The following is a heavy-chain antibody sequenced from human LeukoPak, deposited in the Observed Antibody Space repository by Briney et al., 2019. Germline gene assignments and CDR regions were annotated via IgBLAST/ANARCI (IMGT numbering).Heavy chain of an antibody. CDR1: GFTVTNNY. D-gene: IGHD3-10*01. V-gene: IGHV3-21*01. CDR3: ARQVSSYGSGSFYFDY. Sequence: GGSLRLSCAASGFTVTNNYMSWVRQAPGKGLEWVSFISTSSSHIYYADSVKGRFTISRDNARNSVSLQMNSLRAEDTAVYYCARQVSSYGSGSFYFDYWGQGMLVTVSS. CDR2: ISTSSSHI. J-gene: IGHJ4*02.